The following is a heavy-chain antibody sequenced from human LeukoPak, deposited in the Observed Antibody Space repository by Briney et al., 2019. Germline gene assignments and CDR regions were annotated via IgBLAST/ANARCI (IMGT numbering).Heavy chain of an antibody. D-gene: IGHD1-26*01. CDR1: GGSISTGRYL. CDR3: ARHSGTYLGVFDS. J-gene: IGHJ4*02. CDR2: IYYGGST. Sequence: SETLPLTCTVSGGSISTGRYLWGWIRQPPGKGLEWIGNIYYGGSTYYNPSLKSRVTISVDTSKNQFSLKLSSVTAADTAVYYCARHSGTYLGVFDSWGQGTLVTVSS. V-gene: IGHV4-39*01.